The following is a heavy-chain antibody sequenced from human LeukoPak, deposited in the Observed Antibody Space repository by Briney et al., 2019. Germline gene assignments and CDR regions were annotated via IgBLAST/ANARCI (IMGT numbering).Heavy chain of an antibody. D-gene: IGHD1-26*01. CDR3: ARGGSSTTLPDY. J-gene: IGHJ4*02. V-gene: IGHV3-13*04. CDR1: GFTFSSHD. Sequence: PGGPLRLSCAASGFTFSSHDMHWVRQPMGKGLEWVSKIGSAGDTYYADSVKGRFTISRENAKNSLYLQMNTLRAGDTAVYFCARGGSSTTLPDYWGQGTLVTVSS. CDR2: IGSAGDT.